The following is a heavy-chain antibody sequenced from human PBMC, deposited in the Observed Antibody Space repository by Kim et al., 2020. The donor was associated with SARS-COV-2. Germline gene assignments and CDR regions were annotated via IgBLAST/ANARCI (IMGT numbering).Heavy chain of an antibody. CDR3: ARDGDGAYSFSGVGY. V-gene: IGHV4-31*03. CDR1: GGSISSGGYY. Sequence: SETLSLTCTVSGGSISSGGYYWSWIRQHPGKGLEWIGYTYYSGSTYYNPYLKRRVRISVDTSKNQFSLKLSSVTAEDTAVYYCARDGDGAYSFSGVGYWGQGTLVTVSS. D-gene: IGHD4-17*01. CDR2: TYYSGST. J-gene: IGHJ4*02.